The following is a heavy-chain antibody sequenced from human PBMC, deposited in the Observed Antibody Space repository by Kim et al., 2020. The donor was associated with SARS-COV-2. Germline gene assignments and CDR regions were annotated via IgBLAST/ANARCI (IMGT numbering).Heavy chain of an antibody. CDR1: GFTFSSYS. V-gene: IGHV3-21*01. J-gene: IGHJ3*02. CDR3: ARGRVDSSGWYFLDI. Sequence: GGSLRLSCAASGFTFSSYSMNWVRQAPGKGLEWVSSISSSSSYIYYADSVKGRFTISRDNAKNSLYLQMNSLRAEDTAVYYCARGRVDSSGWYFLDIWGQGTMVTVSS. CDR2: ISSSSSYI. D-gene: IGHD6-19*01.